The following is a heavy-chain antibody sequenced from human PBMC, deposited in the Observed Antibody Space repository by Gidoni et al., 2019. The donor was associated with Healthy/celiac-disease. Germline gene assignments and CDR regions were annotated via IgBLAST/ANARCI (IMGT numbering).Heavy chain of an antibody. V-gene: IGHV3-21*01. Sequence: EVQLVESGGGLVKPGGSLRLSCAASGFTFSSYSMNWVRQAPGKGLEWVSSISSSSSYIYYADSVKGRFTISRDNAKNSLYLKMNSLKAEDTAVYYCARDPKELIAIHHFDYWGQGTLVTVSS. D-gene: IGHD2-21*01. CDR3: ARDPKELIAIHHFDY. CDR1: GFTFSSYS. J-gene: IGHJ4*02. CDR2: ISSSSSYI.